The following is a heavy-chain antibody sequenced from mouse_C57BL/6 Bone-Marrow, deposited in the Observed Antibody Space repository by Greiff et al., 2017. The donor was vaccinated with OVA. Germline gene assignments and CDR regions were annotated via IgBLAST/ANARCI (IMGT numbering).Heavy chain of an antibody. V-gene: IGHV1-62-2*01. CDR1: GYTFTEYS. CDR3: AKEVITPFDY. CDR2: FYPGSGSL. J-gene: IGHJ2*01. D-gene: IGHD1-1*01. Sequence: QVQLQQSGAELVKPGASVKLSCKASGYTFTEYSIHWVKQRSGPGLAWIGWFYPGSGSLKYNEKFKDKATLTADKSSSTVYMELSRLTSEDSAVYFCAKEVITPFDYCVQGTTLTVSS.